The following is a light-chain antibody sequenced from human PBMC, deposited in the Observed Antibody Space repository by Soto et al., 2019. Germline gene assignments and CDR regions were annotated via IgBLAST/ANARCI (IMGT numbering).Light chain of an antibody. J-gene: IGKJ1*01. V-gene: IGKV3-20*01. CDR1: QSVSNNY. CDR2: GAS. Sequence: FVLPQTPGTLSLSPWARATLSCRASQSVSNNYLAWYQQKPGQAPRLLIYGASNRATGIPARFSGSGSGTDFTLTISRLEPEDFAVYYCQQYGSSGTFGQGTKVDIK. CDR3: QQYGSSGT.